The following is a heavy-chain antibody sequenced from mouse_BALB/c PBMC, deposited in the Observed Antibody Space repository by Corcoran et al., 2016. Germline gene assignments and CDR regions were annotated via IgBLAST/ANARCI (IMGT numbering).Heavy chain of an antibody. CDR1: GYSITSGYY. Sequence: DVQLQESGPGLVKPSQSLSLTCSVTGYSITSGYYWNWIRQFPGNKLEWMGYISYDGSNNYNPSLKNRISITRDTSKNQFFLKFNSVTTEDTATYDCAREGGYYAMDYWGQGTSVTVSS. CDR2: ISYDGSN. J-gene: IGHJ4*01. CDR3: AREGGYYAMDY. V-gene: IGHV3-6*02.